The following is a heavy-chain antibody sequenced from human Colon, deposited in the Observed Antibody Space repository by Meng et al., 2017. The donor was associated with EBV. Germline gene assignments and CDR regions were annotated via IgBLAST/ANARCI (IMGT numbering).Heavy chain of an antibody. J-gene: IGHJ4*02. D-gene: IGHD2-21*01. Sequence: WSACVLTTRRPLAPACAVAGGPPRCSLGSCLPQSQGRGLEWIGKINYRGSTIYNPSLKSRVTISANTSKTQFSLRLTSVTAADTAVYYCRHAYCNHIDGCSDNWGQGTLVTVSS. CDR3: RHAYCNHIDGCSDN. V-gene: IGHV4-34*01. CDR2: INYRGST. CDR1: GGPPRCSL.